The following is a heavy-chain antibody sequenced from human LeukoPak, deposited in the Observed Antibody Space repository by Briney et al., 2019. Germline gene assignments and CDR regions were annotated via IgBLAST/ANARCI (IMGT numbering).Heavy chain of an antibody. Sequence: SGGSLRLSCAASGFTFSSYAMHWVRQAPGKGLEWVAVISYDGSNKYYADSVKGRFTISRDNSKNTLYLQMNSLRAEDTAVYYCARALEELGYCSGGSCNTYYFDYWGQGTLVTVSS. CDR1: GFTFSSYA. D-gene: IGHD2-15*01. J-gene: IGHJ4*02. CDR3: ARALEELGYCSGGSCNTYYFDY. V-gene: IGHV3-30*14. CDR2: ISYDGSNK.